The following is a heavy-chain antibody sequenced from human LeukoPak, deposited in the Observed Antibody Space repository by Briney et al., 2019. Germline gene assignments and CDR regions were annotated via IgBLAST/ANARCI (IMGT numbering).Heavy chain of an antibody. J-gene: IGHJ4*02. CDR3: ARHPDLDY. V-gene: IGHV4-39*01. Sequence: PSETLSLTCTVSGASISSSNYYWGWIRQPPGKGLEWIAGINYSGSTYYNPSPKSRVTISVDTSKNQFSLKLSSMTAADTAVYYCARHPDLDYWGQGILVTVSS. CDR1: GASISSSNYY. CDR2: INYSGST.